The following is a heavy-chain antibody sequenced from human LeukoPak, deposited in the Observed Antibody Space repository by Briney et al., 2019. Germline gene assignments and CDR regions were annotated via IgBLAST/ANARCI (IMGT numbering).Heavy chain of an antibody. CDR2: INHSGNT. J-gene: IGHJ4*02. V-gene: IGHV4-34*10. D-gene: IGHD2-15*01. Sequence: SETLSLTCAVYGESFSGYYWNWIRQPPGKGLEWIGEINHSGNTKYNPSLKSRVTMSADTSKNQFSPKLSSVTAADTAVYYCARYRGVVGIDYWGQGTLVTVSS. CDR1: GESFSGYY. CDR3: ARYRGVVGIDY.